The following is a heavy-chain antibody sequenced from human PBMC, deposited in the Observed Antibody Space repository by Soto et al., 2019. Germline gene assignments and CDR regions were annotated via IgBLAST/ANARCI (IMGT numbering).Heavy chain of an antibody. CDR1: GGSISSSSYY. Sequence: SETLSLTCTVSGGSISSSSYYWGWIRQPPGKGLEWIGSIYYSGSTYYNPSLKSRVTISVDTSKNQFSLKLSSVTAADTAVYYCARDTPLKDWGQGTLVTVSS. V-gene: IGHV4-39*01. CDR2: IYYSGST. CDR3: ARDTPLKD. J-gene: IGHJ4*02.